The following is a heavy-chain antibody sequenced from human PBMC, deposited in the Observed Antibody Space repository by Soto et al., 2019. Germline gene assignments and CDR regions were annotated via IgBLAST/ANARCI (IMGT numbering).Heavy chain of an antibody. V-gene: IGHV1-58*01. CDR1: GFTFSSSA. CDR2: IVVVSGNT. J-gene: IGHJ3*01. CDR3: AADPHLSRYSDYLSS. D-gene: IGHD3-9*01. Sequence: ASVNVSCKASGFTFSSSAVQWVRQARGQRLEWIGWIVVVSGNTNYAQKFQERVTITTDMSTNTAYMELSSLRYEDTALYYCAADPHLSRYSDYLSSWCQGTMVTVSS.